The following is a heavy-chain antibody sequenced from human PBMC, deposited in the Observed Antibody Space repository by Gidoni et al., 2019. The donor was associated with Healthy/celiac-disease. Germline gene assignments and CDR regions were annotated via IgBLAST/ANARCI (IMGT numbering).Heavy chain of an antibody. D-gene: IGHD2-8*01. CDR1: GFTFSRYG. CDR2: ISYDGSNK. J-gene: IGHJ4*02. CDR3: AKDQDCTNGVCYETDY. V-gene: IGHV3-30*18. Sequence: QVQLVESGGGVVQPGRSLRLSCAASGFTFSRYGMHWVRQAPGKGLEWVAVISYDGSNKYYADSVKGRFTISRDNSKNTLYLQMNSLRAEDTAVYYCAKDQDCTNGVCYETDYWGQGTLVTVSS.